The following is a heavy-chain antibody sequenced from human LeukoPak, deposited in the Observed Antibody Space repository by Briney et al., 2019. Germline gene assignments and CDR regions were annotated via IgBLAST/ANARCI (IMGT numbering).Heavy chain of an antibody. Sequence: PSETLSLTCAVYGGSFSGYYWGWIRQPPGKGLEWIGEINHSGSTNYNPSLKSRVTISVDTSKNQFSLKLSSVTAADTAVYYCARVVATTSPYFDYWGQGTLVTVSS. CDR3: ARVVATTSPYFDY. CDR1: GGSFSGYY. V-gene: IGHV4-34*01. J-gene: IGHJ4*02. D-gene: IGHD5-12*01. CDR2: INHSGST.